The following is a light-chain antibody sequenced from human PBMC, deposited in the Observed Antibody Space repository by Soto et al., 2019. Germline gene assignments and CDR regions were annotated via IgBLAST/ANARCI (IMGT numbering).Light chain of an antibody. CDR1: QSVSRSY. CDR3: QQYGSSQEYT. CDR2: GAS. Sequence: EIVLTQSPGTLSLSPGESATLSCRASQSVSRSYLAWYQQKPGQAPRLLSYGASSSATGIPDRFSGSVSGTYFTLTISRLEPEDFAVYYCQQYGSSQEYTFGQGTKLEIK. J-gene: IGKJ2*01. V-gene: IGKV3-20*01.